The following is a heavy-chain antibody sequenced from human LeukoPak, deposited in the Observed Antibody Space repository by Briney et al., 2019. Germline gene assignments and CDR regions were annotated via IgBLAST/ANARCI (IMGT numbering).Heavy chain of an antibody. CDR3: ARPDSVWGEYFQH. CDR1: GGSTSSYY. J-gene: IGHJ1*01. Sequence: PSETLSLTCTVSGGSTSSYYWSWIRQPAGKGLEWIGRIYTSGSTNYNPSLKSRVTMSVDTSKNQFSLKLSSVTAADTAVYYCARPDSVWGEYFQHWGQGTLVTVSS. D-gene: IGHD3-16*01. V-gene: IGHV4-4*07. CDR2: IYTSGST.